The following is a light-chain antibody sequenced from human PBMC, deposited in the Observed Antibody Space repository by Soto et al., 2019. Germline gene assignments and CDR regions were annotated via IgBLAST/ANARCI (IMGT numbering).Light chain of an antibody. CDR2: DAS. J-gene: IGKJ2*01. Sequence: ETVLTQSPATLSLSPGERATLSCRASQSVHTYLAWYQQKAGQAPRLLIYDASNRATGIPARFSGSGSGTDSTLIISSLEPEDCAVYYCQQRSNWPPFTFGQGTKLEIK. CDR1: QSVHTY. CDR3: QQRSNWPPFT. V-gene: IGKV3-11*01.